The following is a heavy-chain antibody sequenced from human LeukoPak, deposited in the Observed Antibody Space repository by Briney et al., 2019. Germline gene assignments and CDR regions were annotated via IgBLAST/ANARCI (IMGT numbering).Heavy chain of an antibody. CDR1: GGSFSGYY. CDR2: INHSGST. V-gene: IGHV4-34*01. Sequence: KPSETLSLTCAVYGGSFSGYYWSWIRQPPGKGLEWIGEINHSGSTNYNPSLKSRVTISVDTSKNQFSLKLSSVTAADTAVYYCARFGYYGSGSYLPFDYWGQGTLVTVSS. J-gene: IGHJ4*02. D-gene: IGHD3-10*01. CDR3: ARFGYYGSGSYLPFDY.